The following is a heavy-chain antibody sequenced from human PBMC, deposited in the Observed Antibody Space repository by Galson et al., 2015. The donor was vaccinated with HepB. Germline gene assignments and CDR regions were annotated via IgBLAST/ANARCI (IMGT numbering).Heavy chain of an antibody. CDR3: ARDEVGAEWYNWFDP. J-gene: IGHJ5*02. V-gene: IGHV1-3*01. D-gene: IGHD1-26*01. CDR2: INAGNGNT. Sequence: SVKVSCKASGYTFTSYAMHWVRQAPGQRLEWMGWINAGNGNTKYSQKFQGRVTITRDTSASTAYMELSSLRSEDTAVYYCARDEVGAEWYNWFDPWGQGTLVTVSS. CDR1: GYTFTSYA.